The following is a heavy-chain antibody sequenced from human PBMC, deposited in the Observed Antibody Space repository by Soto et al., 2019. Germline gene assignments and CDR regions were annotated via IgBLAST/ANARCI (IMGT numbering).Heavy chain of an antibody. J-gene: IGHJ6*02. CDR3: AKLPIAAAGTYVDYYGMDV. V-gene: IGHV3-23*01. D-gene: IGHD6-13*01. Sequence: PGWSLRLSCAASGFTFSSYAMSWVRQATGKGLEWVSAISGSGGSTYYADSVKGRFTISRDNSKNTLYLQMNSLRAEDTAVYYCAKLPIAAAGTYVDYYGMDVWGQGTTVTVSS. CDR1: GFTFSSYA. CDR2: ISGSGGST.